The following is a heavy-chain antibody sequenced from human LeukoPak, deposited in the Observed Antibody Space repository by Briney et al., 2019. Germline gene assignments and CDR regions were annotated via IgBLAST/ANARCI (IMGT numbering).Heavy chain of an antibody. CDR1: GLTFSSYA. Sequence: GGSLRLSCAASGLTFSSYAMSWVRQAPGKGLEWVSAISGSGGSTYYADSVKGRFTISRDNSKNTLYLQMNSLRAEDTAVYYCAKDEWLRLHYFDYWGQGTLVTVSS. J-gene: IGHJ4*02. CDR2: ISGSGGST. V-gene: IGHV3-23*01. D-gene: IGHD5-12*01. CDR3: AKDEWLRLHYFDY.